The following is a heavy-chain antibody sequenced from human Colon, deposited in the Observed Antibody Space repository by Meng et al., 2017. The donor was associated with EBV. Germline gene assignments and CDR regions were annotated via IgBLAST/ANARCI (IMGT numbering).Heavy chain of an antibody. CDR3: ASFDHIPRRNYFDY. Sequence: QAPLPGPGPGLGDPSQPLSLTSTVPGGSRSSGNYYWSWIRQPPGKGLEWIGYIHHSGSAYYNPSLKSRVPISVDTSKSQFSLNLNSMTAADTAVYYCASFDHIPRRNYFDYWGQGTLVTVSS. V-gene: IGHV4-30-4*01. D-gene: IGHD2-21*01. J-gene: IGHJ4*02. CDR2: IHHSGSA. CDR1: GGSRSSGNYY.